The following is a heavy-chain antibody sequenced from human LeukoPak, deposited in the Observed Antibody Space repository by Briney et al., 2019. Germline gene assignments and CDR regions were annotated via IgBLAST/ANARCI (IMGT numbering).Heavy chain of an antibody. CDR2: ISTSGGST. J-gene: IGHJ4*02. V-gene: IGHV3-64D*06. D-gene: IGHD4-17*01. CDR3: VKDLGYGDGLWASPFDY. Sequence: PGGSLRLSCSASGXTLGSYAMHWVRQAPGKGQEYVSAISTSGGSTYYADSVKGRFTISRDNSKNTLYLQMSSLRAEDTAVYYCVKDLGYGDGLWASPFDYWGQGTLVTVSS. CDR1: GXTLGSYA.